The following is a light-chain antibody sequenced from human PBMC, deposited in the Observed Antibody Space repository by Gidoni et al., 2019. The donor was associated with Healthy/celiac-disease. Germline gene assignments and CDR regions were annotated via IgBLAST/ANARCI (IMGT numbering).Light chain of an antibody. V-gene: IGKV1-13*02. Sequence: ALQLTQSPSSLSASVGDRVTITCRASQGNSSALAWYQQKPGRAPKHLIYDASSLESGVPSSFSCSGSGTDFTLTISSLQPEDFATYYCQQFNSDPHTFGQGTKLEIK. CDR2: DAS. CDR3: QQFNSDPHT. J-gene: IGKJ2*01. CDR1: QGNSSA.